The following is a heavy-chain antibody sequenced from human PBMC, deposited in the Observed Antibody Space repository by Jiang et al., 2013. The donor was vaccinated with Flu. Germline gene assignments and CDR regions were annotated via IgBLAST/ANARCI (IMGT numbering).Heavy chain of an antibody. J-gene: IGHJ5*02. CDR2: IYYSGST. D-gene: IGHD6-19*01. CDR3: ARRFMYSSGWWHRGGNWFDP. Sequence: ETLSLTCTVSGGSISSSSYYWGWIRQPPGKGLEWIGSIYYSGSTYYNPSLKSRVTISVDTSKNQFSLKLSSVTAADTAVYYCARRFMYSSGWWHRGGNWFDPWGQGTLVTVSS. CDR1: GGSISSSSYY. V-gene: IGHV4-39*07.